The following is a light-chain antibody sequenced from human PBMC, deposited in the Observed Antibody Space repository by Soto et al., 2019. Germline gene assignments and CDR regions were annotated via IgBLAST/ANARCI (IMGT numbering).Light chain of an antibody. J-gene: IGKJ2*01. CDR2: WAS. Sequence: DIVMTQSPDSLAVSLGERATINCKSSQSVLYSSNNRNYLAWYQQKPGQPPKLLIYWASTRQSGVPDRFSGSGSGTDFTPTTSSLQAEDVAVYYCQQYYTTPYTFGQGTKLEI. CDR3: QQYYTTPYT. CDR1: QSVLYSSNNRNY. V-gene: IGKV4-1*01.